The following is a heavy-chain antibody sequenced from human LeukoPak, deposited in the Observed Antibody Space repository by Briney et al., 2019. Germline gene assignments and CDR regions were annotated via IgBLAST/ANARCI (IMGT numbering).Heavy chain of an antibody. Sequence: GGSLRLSCVVSGFTFSSFDMHWVRQAPGKGLEWVAAIAYDGSNKYYADSVKGRVTISRDNSKNTLSLQMNSLRAEDTAVYYCAKEFDSSGYFDDWGQGTLVTVSS. J-gene: IGHJ4*02. CDR2: IAYDGSNK. D-gene: IGHD3-22*01. CDR1: GFTFSSFD. CDR3: AKEFDSSGYFDD. V-gene: IGHV3-30*18.